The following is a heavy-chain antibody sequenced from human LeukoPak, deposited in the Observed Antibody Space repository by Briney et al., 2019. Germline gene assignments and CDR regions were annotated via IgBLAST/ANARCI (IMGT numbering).Heavy chain of an antibody. D-gene: IGHD1-26*01. J-gene: IGHJ4*02. CDR1: GGTFSSYA. V-gene: IGHV1-69*05. CDR3: AKAPRIVGATLDPLIDY. CDR2: IIPIFGTA. Sequence: SVKVSCKASGGTFSSYAISWVRQAPGQGLEWMGGIIPIFGTANYAQKFQGRVTITTDESTSTAYMELNSLRAEDTAVYYCAKAPRIVGATLDPLIDYWGQGTLVTVSS.